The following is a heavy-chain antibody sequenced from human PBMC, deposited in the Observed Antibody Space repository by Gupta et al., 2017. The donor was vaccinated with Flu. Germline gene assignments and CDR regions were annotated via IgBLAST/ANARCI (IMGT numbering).Heavy chain of an antibody. CDR1: GYSFTRYY. V-gene: IGHV1-46*01. CDR2: IDPRTGGT. Sequence: QVQLVQSGTEVKKPGASVKVSCKASGYSFTRYYLHWVRQAPGQGHEWMGVIDPRTGGTTYAQKFQGRVTMTRDLSTSQVYMDLASLTLEDTAVYYCVTYSSSPADFDHWGQGTLITVSS. D-gene: IGHD4-11*01. J-gene: IGHJ4*02. CDR3: VTYSSSPADFDH.